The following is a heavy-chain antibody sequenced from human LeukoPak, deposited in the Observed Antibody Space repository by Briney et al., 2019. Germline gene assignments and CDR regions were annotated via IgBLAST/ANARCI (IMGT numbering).Heavy chain of an antibody. D-gene: IGHD2-2*03. CDR1: GGSISSSNW. Sequence: SGTLSLTCAVSGGSISSSNWWSWVRQPPGKGLEWIGEIYLSGSTNYNPSLKSRVTISVDKSKNQFSLKLSSVTAADTAVYYCARDLVIVVVPTAVQGGDAFDIWGQGTMVTVSS. CDR3: ARDLVIVVVPTAVQGGDAFDI. J-gene: IGHJ3*02. V-gene: IGHV4-4*02. CDR2: IYLSGST.